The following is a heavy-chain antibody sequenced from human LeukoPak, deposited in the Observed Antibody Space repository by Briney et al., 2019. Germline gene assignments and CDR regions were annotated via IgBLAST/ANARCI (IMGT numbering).Heavy chain of an antibody. D-gene: IGHD3-22*01. CDR3: QSNGPYYYDSSGYTLDY. CDR2: ISSSSSTI. Sequence: GGSLRLSCAASGFTFSSYSMTWVRQAPGKGLEWVSYISSSSSTIYYADSVKGRFTISRDNAKNSLYLQMNSLRAEDTAVYYCQSNGPYYYDSSGYTLDYWGQGTLVTVSS. V-gene: IGHV3-48*01. CDR1: GFTFSSYS. J-gene: IGHJ4*02.